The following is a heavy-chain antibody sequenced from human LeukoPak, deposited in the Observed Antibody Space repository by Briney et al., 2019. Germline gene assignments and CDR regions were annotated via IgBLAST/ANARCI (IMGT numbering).Heavy chain of an antibody. J-gene: IGHJ4*02. CDR3: ARDDGFCRGVAYYGKFDY. CDR2: INPNSGGT. V-gene: IGHV1-2*02. Sequence: ASVKVSCKASGYTFTGYYLHWVRQAPGQGLEWMGWINPNSGGTNYAQKFQGRVTMTRDTSISTAYMELSRMTSDDTAVYYCARDDGFCRGVAYYGKFDYWGQGTLVTVSS. CDR1: GYTFTGYY. D-gene: IGHD4-17*01.